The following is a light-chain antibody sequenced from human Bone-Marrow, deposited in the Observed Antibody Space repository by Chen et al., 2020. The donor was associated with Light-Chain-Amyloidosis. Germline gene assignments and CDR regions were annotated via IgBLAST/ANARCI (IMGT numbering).Light chain of an antibody. CDR3: EVWERRSDRPV. CDR2: DDS. CDR1: NIGSTS. Sequence: SYVLTQPSSVSVAPGQTATIACGGNNIGSTSVHWYQQTPGQAPLLVVYDDSDRPSGIPERLAGSNAGNTATLTISRGEAGDEADYYCEVWERRSDRPVFGGGTKLTVL. J-gene: IGLJ3*02. V-gene: IGLV3-21*02.